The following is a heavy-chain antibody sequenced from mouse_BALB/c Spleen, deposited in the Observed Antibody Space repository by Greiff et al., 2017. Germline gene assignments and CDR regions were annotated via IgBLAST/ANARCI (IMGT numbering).Heavy chain of an antibody. J-gene: IGHJ4*01. CDR1: GFTFSSYA. CDR2: ISSGGGST. D-gene: IGHD2-4*01. CDR3: ARWMGYDYADYYAMDY. V-gene: IGHV5-9*03. Sequence: EVKLVESGGGLVKPGGSLKLSCAASGFTFSSYAMSWVRQTPEKRLEWVASISSGGGSTYYPDTVKGRFTISRDNAKNNLYLQMSSLRSEDTALYYCARWMGYDYADYYAMDYWGQGTSVTVSS.